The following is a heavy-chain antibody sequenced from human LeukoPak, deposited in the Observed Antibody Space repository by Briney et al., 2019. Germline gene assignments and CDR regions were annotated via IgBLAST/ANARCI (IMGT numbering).Heavy chain of an antibody. Sequence: PXGSLRLSCAASGFTFSSYSMNWVRQAPGKGLEWVSSISSSSSYIYYADSVKGRFTISRDNAKNSLYLQMNSLRAEDTAVYYCARESDSDYGMDVWGQGTTVTVSS. V-gene: IGHV3-21*01. CDR1: GFTFSSYS. CDR3: ARESDSDYGMDV. CDR2: ISSSSSYI. J-gene: IGHJ6*02.